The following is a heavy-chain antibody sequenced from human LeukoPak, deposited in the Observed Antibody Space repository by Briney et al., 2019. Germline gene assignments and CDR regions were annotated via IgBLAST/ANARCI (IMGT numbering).Heavy chain of an antibody. J-gene: IGHJ4*02. Sequence: ASVKVSCKASGYTVTDYDMHWVRQAPGQGLEWMGWMNPNSVGSYYAQKFQARVTMTRDTSINTPYIAVSRLRSDDTAVYYCARRDKYCGGDCLAYWGQGTMVTVSS. V-gene: IGHV1-2*02. CDR3: ARRDKYCGGDCLAY. D-gene: IGHD2-21*02. CDR2: MNPNSVGS. CDR1: GYTVTDYD.